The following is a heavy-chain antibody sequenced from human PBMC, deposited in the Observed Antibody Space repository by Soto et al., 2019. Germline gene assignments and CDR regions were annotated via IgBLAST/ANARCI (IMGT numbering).Heavy chain of an antibody. CDR1: GYTFTSYG. D-gene: IGHD3-10*01. J-gene: IGHJ6*02. CDR2: ISAYNGNT. Sequence: QVQLVQSGAEVKKPGASVKVSCKASGYTFTSYGISWVRQAPGQGLEWMGWISAYNGNTNYAQKLQGRVTMTTDTSTSTAYMELRSLRSDDTAVYYCARDARSYITMVREEGYYYGMDVWGQGTTVTVSS. CDR3: ARDARSYITMVREEGYYYGMDV. V-gene: IGHV1-18*01.